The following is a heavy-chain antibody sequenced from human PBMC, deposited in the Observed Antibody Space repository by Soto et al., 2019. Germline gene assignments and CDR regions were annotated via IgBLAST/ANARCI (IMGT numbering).Heavy chain of an antibody. Sequence: PGGSLRLSCAGSGFTFSEYAMTWVRQAPGKGLEWVSSVSAIGGHTFYADSVKGRFTVSRDTSNTTVYLQMSRLRAEDTAVYFCAKAHYFDGSGYAFDIWGHGTVVTVSS. J-gene: IGHJ3*02. V-gene: IGHV3-23*01. D-gene: IGHD3-22*01. CDR2: VSAIGGHT. CDR1: GFTFSEYA. CDR3: AKAHYFDGSGYAFDI.